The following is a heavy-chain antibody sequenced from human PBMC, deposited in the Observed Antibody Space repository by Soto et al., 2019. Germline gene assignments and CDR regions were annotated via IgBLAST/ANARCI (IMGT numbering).Heavy chain of an antibody. J-gene: IGHJ4*02. CDR2: INSDGSST. Sequence: EVQLVESGGGLVQPGVSLRLSCAASGFTFSSYWMHWVRQAPGKGLVWVSRINSDGSSTSYADSVKGRFTIARDNAKNTLYLQMNSLRAEDTAVYYCAREEAAQYYFDYWGQGTLVTVSS. CDR3: AREEAAQYYFDY. V-gene: IGHV3-74*01. CDR1: GFTFSSYW. D-gene: IGHD6-13*01.